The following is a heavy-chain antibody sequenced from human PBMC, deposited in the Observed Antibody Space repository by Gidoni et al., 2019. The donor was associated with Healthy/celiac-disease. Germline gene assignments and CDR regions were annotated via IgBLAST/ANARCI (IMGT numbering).Heavy chain of an antibody. CDR3: AHVGEYSGSCNGFDY. J-gene: IGHJ4*02. V-gene: IGHV2-5*02. CDR2: IYWDDDK. D-gene: IGHD1-26*01. Sequence: GWIRQPPGKALEWRALIYWDDDKRYSPSLKSRLSTTKDTSKNQVVLTMTNMDTVDTATYYCAHVGEYSGSCNGFDYWGQGTLVTVSS.